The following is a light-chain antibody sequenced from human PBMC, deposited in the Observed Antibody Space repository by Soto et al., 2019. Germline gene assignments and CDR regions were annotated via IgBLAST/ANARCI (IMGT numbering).Light chain of an antibody. CDR1: QSLVHSDGNTY. CDR2: KIS. J-gene: IGKJ1*01. Sequence: DIVMTQTPLSSPVTLGQPASISCRSSQSLVHSDGNTYLSWLHQRPGQPPRLLIYKISNRLSGVPDRFSGSGAGTDFTLNISRVEAEDVGVYYCMQATQFSTFGQGTKVEIK. V-gene: IGKV2-24*01. CDR3: MQATQFST.